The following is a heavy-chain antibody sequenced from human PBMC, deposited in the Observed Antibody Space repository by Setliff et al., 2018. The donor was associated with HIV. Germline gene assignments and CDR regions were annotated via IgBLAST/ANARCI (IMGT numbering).Heavy chain of an antibody. CDR3: ARSIIRPYSSGWPWYFDY. V-gene: IGHV3-23*01. Sequence: GESLKISCAASGFTFSSYAMSWVRQAPGKGLEWVSAISGSGGSTYYADSVKGRFTISRDNAKNSLSLQVNSLRAKDTAVYYCARSIIRPYSSGWPWYFDYWGQGTLVTVSS. CDR1: GFTFSSYA. CDR2: ISGSGGST. D-gene: IGHD6-19*01. J-gene: IGHJ4*02.